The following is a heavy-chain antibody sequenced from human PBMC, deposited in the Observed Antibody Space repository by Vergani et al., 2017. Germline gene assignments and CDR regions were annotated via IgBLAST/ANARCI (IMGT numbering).Heavy chain of an antibody. Sequence: EVELVQSGPEMRKPGESLKISCKGSEYSFGNYWIGWVRQMPGKGLEGMGIIYPADSDTRNSPSFQGQVTIPAGKSISTAFLQWDSLKASATALYYCARHTTYTDSWGQGTLVTVSS. CDR1: EYSFGNYW. J-gene: IGHJ4*02. D-gene: IGHD1-1*01. V-gene: IGHV5-51*01. CDR2: IYPADSDT. CDR3: ARHTTYTDS.